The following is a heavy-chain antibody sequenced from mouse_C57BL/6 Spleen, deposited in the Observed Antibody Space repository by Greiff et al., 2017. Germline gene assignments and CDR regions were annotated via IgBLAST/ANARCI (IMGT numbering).Heavy chain of an antibody. D-gene: IGHD1-1*01. CDR1: GYTFTDYN. Sequence: VQLQQSGPELVKPGASVKIPCKASGYTFTDYNMDWVKQSHGKSLEWIGDINPNNGGTIYNQKFKGKATLTVDKSSSTAYMELRSLTSEDTAVYYCARSRVYYYGSSPYFDVWGTGTTVTVSS. CDR3: ARSRVYYYGSSPYFDV. CDR2: INPNNGGT. J-gene: IGHJ1*03. V-gene: IGHV1-18*01.